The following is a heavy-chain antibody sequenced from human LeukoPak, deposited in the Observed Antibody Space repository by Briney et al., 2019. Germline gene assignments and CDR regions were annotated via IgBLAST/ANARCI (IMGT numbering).Heavy chain of an antibody. Sequence: PGGSLRLPCAASGFIFSSYGMHWVRQAPGKGLEWVAVIWYDGSNKYYADSVEGRFTISRDNSKNTLYLQMNSLRAEDTTVYYCARVKYSSGWYWDYWGQGTLVTVSS. CDR3: ARVKYSSGWYWDY. CDR2: IWYDGSNK. CDR1: GFIFSSYG. J-gene: IGHJ4*02. D-gene: IGHD6-19*01. V-gene: IGHV3-33*01.